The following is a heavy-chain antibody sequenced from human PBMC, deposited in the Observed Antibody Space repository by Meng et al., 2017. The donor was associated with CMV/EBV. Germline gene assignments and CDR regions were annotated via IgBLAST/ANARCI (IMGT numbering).Heavy chain of an antibody. J-gene: IGHJ5*02. CDR2: ISGSGGST. CDR1: GFTFSSYA. Sequence: GGSLRLSCAASGFTFSSYAMSWVRQAPGKGLEWASAISGSGGSTYYADSVKGRFTISRDNSKNTLYLQMNSLRAEDTAVYYCAKEGLEYLAAGYNWFDPWGQGTLVTVSS. D-gene: IGHD6-13*01. CDR3: AKEGLEYLAAGYNWFDP. V-gene: IGHV3-23*01.